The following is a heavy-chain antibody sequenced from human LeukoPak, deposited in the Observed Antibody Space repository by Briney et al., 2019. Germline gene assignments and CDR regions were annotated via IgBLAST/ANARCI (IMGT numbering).Heavy chain of an antibody. D-gene: IGHD6-13*01. Sequence: SETLSLTCTVSGGSISSYYWGWIRQPPGKGLEWIGSIYYSGSTYYNPSLKSRVTISVDTSKNQFSLKLSSVTAADTAVYYCARIYSSSWYYYYYGMDVWGQGTTVTVSS. V-gene: IGHV4-39*01. CDR2: IYYSGST. CDR1: GGSISSYY. J-gene: IGHJ6*02. CDR3: ARIYSSSWYYYYYGMDV.